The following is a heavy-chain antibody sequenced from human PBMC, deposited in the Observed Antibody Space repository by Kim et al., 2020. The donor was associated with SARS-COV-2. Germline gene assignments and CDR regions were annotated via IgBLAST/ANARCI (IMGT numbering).Heavy chain of an antibody. J-gene: IGHJ3*01. D-gene: IGHD2-8*02. CDR2: INAAGSDS. V-gene: IGHV5-51*01. Sequence: GESLKISCKGSGYIFANHWIGWVLQLPGKGLEWMGIINAAGSDSRFSPSFQGHVTISVDKSINSVYLQWSGLKASDTAIYYCARHLYCTGGNCYYAFDFW. CDR3: ARHLYCTGGNCYYAFDF. CDR1: GYIFANHW.